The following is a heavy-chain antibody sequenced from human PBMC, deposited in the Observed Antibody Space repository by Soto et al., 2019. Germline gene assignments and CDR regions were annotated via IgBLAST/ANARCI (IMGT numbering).Heavy chain of an antibody. J-gene: IGHJ4*02. Sequence: GRSLRLSCAASGFTFSNYAMSWVRQAPGKGLEWVSAISGSGGSTYYADSVKGRFTVSRDNSKNTLYLQMNSLRAEDTAVYYCAKDQGYCSGGSCPLPYWGQGSLVTVSS. CDR1: GFTFSNYA. V-gene: IGHV3-23*01. CDR2: ISGSGGST. D-gene: IGHD2-15*01. CDR3: AKDQGYCSGGSCPLPY.